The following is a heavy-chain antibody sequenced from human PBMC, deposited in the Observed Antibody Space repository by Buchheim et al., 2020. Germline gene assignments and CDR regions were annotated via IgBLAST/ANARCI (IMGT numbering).Heavy chain of an antibody. V-gene: IGHV3-30*18. Sequence: QVQLVESGGGVVQPGRSLRLSCAASGFTFSSYGMHWVRQAPGKGLEWVAVISYDGSNKYYADSVKGRFTISRDTSKNTLYLQMNSLRAEDTAVYYCAKDLTPYSSSQGSGNWFDPWGQGTL. CDR2: ISYDGSNK. CDR3: AKDLTPYSSSQGSGNWFDP. J-gene: IGHJ5*02. CDR1: GFTFSSYG. D-gene: IGHD6-6*01.